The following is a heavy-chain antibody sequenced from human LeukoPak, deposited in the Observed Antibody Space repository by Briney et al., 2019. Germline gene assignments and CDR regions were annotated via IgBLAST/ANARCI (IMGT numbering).Heavy chain of an antibody. CDR2: IYYSGST. Sequence: SQTLSLTCTVSGGSISSGAYYWTWIRQHPGKGLEWIGYIYYSGSTYYNPSLKSRVTISVDTSKNQFSLKLYSVTAADTAVYYCARASSTGLDYWGQGTLVTVSS. J-gene: IGHJ4*02. V-gene: IGHV4-31*03. CDR1: GGSISSGAYY. D-gene: IGHD4-11*01. CDR3: ARASSTGLDY.